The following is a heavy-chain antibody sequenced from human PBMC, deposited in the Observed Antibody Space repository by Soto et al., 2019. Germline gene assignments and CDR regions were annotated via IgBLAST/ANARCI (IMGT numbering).Heavy chain of an antibody. Sequence: LRLSCAASGFTFSSYSMNWVRQAPGKGLEWVSYISSSSSTIYYADSVKGRFTISRDNAKNSLNLQMNSLRDEDTAVYYCARDFGAGYSYGYYYYGMDVWGQGTTVTVSS. J-gene: IGHJ6*02. D-gene: IGHD5-18*01. CDR2: ISSSSSTI. V-gene: IGHV3-48*02. CDR3: ARDFGAGYSYGYYYYGMDV. CDR1: GFTFSSYS.